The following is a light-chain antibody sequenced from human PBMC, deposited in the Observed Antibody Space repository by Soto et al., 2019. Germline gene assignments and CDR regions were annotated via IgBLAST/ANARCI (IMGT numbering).Light chain of an antibody. V-gene: IGKV1-5*01. CDR2: DAS. CDR3: QQYNTYSGT. J-gene: IGKJ1*01. CDR1: QSISSW. Sequence: IQMTQSPSTRSASVGDRVTITCRASQSISSWLAWYQQKPGKAPKLLIYDASSLESGVPSRFSGSGSGTEFTLTISSLQPDDFATYYCQQYNTYSGTFGQGTKVEIK.